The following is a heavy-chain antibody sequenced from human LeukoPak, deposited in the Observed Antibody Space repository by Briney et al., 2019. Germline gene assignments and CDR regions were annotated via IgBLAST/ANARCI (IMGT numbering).Heavy chain of an antibody. Sequence: GGSLRLSCAASGFTFSTYAMSWVRQAPGKGLEWVSVVSGTGGRTYYADSVKGRFTISRDNSKNTLYLQMNSLRAEDTALYYCVKASSSSPQYNWFDAWGQGTLVTVSS. V-gene: IGHV3-23*01. CDR2: VSGTGGRT. J-gene: IGHJ5*02. CDR1: GFTFSTYA. D-gene: IGHD6-6*01. CDR3: VKASSSSPQYNWFDA.